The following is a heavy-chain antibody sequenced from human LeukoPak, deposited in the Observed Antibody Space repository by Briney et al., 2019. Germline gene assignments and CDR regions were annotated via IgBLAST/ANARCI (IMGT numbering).Heavy chain of an antibody. D-gene: IGHD3-16*02. CDR3: ARLADDDYVWGSYRLAWSP. CDR1: GGSISSSSYY. Sequence: PSENLSLTCTVSGGSISSSSYYWGWIRQPPGKGLEWIGGIYYSGSTYYNPSLKSRVTISVDTSKNQFSLKLSSVTAADTAVYYCARLADDDYVWGSYRLAWSPWGQGTLVTVSS. J-gene: IGHJ5*02. V-gene: IGHV4-39*01. CDR2: IYYSGST.